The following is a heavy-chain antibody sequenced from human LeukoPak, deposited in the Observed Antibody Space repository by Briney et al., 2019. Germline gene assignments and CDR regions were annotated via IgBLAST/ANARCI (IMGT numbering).Heavy chain of an antibody. CDR2: IWYDGSNK. CDR1: GFTFSSYG. V-gene: IGHV3-33*01. Sequence: PGGSLRLSCAASGFTFSSYGMHWVRQAPGKGLEWVADIWYDGSNKYYADSVKGRFTISRDNSKNTLYLQMNSLRAEDTAVYYCARMGGYSGYDLNYWGQGTLVTVSS. J-gene: IGHJ4*02. CDR3: ARMGGYSGYDLNY. D-gene: IGHD5-12*01.